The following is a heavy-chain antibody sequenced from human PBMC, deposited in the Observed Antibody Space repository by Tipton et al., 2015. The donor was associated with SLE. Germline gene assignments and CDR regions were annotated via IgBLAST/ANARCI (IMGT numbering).Heavy chain of an antibody. D-gene: IGHD3-16*01. CDR3: AREGEAGGVVYFQH. CDR2: IIASLGKT. J-gene: IGHJ1*01. CDR1: GGTLRRHA. V-gene: IGHV1-69*01. Sequence: QVQLVQSGAEVKKPGSSVKVSCKASGGTLRRHAISWVRQAPGQGLEWMGGIIASLGKTNYAQRFQGRVTITADESTSTAYMEVSGLTFDDTAVYYCAREGEAGGVVYFQHWGQGTQVTVSS.